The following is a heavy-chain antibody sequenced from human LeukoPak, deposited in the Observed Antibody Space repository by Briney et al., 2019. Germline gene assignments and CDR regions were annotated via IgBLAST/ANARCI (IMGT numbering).Heavy chain of an antibody. CDR3: ARGTIFGVDGMDVSGV. J-gene: IGHJ6*02. D-gene: IGHD3-3*01. Sequence: PGGSLRLSCAASGFSVSSNYMSWVRQAPGKGLERVSVIYNDGSTYYVDSVKGRFTISRDNSKNTLYLQMNSLRAEDTAVYYCARGTIFGVDGMDVSGVWGQGTTVTVSS. V-gene: IGHV3-53*01. CDR1: GFSVSSNY. CDR2: IYNDGST.